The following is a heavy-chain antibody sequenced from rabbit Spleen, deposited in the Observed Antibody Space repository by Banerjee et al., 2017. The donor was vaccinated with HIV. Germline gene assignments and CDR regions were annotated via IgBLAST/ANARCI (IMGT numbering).Heavy chain of an antibody. CDR1: GFSFSSNW. Sequence: QQQLVESGGGLVKPGASLTLTCTVSGFSFSSNWICWVRQAPGKGLEWIACIDAGVKGTTYYASWAKGLFAVSKTSPTTVTLQMTSLTAADTAPYFCARDAGRGDYIDGVFDLWGQGTLVTVS. J-gene: IGHJ4*01. CDR2: IDAGVKGTT. D-gene: IGHD8-1*01. V-gene: IGHV1S45*01. CDR3: ARDAGRGDYIDGVFDL.